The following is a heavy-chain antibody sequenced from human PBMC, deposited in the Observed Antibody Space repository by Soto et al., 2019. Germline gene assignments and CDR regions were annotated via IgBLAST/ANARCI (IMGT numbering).Heavy chain of an antibody. CDR3: AREGVAPYDYYGMDV. CDR1: GYTFTRSG. V-gene: IGHV1-18*01. J-gene: IGHJ6*02. CDR2: ISTYNGDT. D-gene: IGHD2-2*01. Sequence: QVQLVQSGAEVKKPGASVKVSCKASGYTFTRSGISWVRQAPGQGLEWMGWISTYNGDTNYAQTFQGRVTMTTDTPXXTVHMEVRSLRSDDTAVYYCAREGVAPYDYYGMDVWGQGTPVTVSS.